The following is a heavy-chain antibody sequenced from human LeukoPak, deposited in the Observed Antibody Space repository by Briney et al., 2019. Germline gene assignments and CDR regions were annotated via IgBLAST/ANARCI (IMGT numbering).Heavy chain of an antibody. CDR2: ISAYNGNT. D-gene: IGHD3-16*02. Sequence: ASVKVSCKASGYTFTSYGISWVRQAPGQGLEWLGWISAYNGNTNYAQKLQGRVTMTTDRSTATAYMELRSLTSDDTAMYYCARDPFYDTVGGSYRPLDYWGQGTPITVSS. CDR1: GYTFTSYG. J-gene: IGHJ4*02. V-gene: IGHV1-18*01. CDR3: ARDPFYDTVGGSYRPLDY.